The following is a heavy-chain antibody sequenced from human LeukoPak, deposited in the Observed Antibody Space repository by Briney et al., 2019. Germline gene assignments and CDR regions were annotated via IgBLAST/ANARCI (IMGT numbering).Heavy chain of an antibody. CDR2: IYYSGST. Sequence: SETLSLTCTVSGGSISSYYWNWIRQPPGKGLEWIGYIYYSGSTNYNPSLKSRVTISVDTSKNQFSLKLISVTAADTAVYYCARHRVPRSGWYGDFDYWGQGTLVTVSS. V-gene: IGHV4-59*08. J-gene: IGHJ4*02. CDR1: GGSISSYY. CDR3: ARHRVPRSGWYGDFDY. D-gene: IGHD6-19*01.